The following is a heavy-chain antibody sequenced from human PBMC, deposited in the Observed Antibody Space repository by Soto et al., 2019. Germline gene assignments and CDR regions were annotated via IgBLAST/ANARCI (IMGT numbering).Heavy chain of an antibody. Sequence: QVQLQESGPGLVKPSETLSLTCTVSGGSITRGGYYWSWIRQHPGKGLEWIGYSYNSGTTYYNPSLKSRVTISVDTSKNQFSLKLPSVTAADTAVYYCSRDPAPWGQGTLFTVSS. J-gene: IGHJ5*02. CDR1: GGSITRGGYY. CDR2: SYNSGTT. V-gene: IGHV4-31*03. CDR3: SRDPAP.